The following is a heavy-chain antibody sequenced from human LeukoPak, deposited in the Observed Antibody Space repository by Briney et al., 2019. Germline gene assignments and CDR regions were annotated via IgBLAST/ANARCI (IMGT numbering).Heavy chain of an antibody. J-gene: IGHJ4*02. CDR1: GGSFSGYY. CDR3: ARDTVQGRYFDY. D-gene: IGHD3-10*01. Sequence: KPSETLSLTCAVYGGSFSGYYRSWIRQPPGKGLEWIGEINHSGSTNYNPSLKSRVTISVDTSKNQFSLKLSSVTAADTAVYYCARDTVQGRYFDYWGQGTLVTVSS. V-gene: IGHV4-34*01. CDR2: INHSGST.